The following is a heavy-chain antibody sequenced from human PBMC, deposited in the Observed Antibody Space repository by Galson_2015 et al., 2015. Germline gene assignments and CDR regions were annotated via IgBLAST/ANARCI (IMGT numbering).Heavy chain of an antibody. J-gene: IGHJ4*02. CDR3: ARDHLGGYFDY. Sequence: SLRLSCAASGFTVSSNYMSWVRQAPGKGLEWVSVIYSGGSTYYADSVKGRFTISRDNSKNTLYLQMNSLRAEDTAVYYCARDHLGGYFDYWGQGTLVTVSS. CDR2: IYSGGST. CDR1: GFTVSSNY. D-gene: IGHD3-16*01. V-gene: IGHV3-53*01.